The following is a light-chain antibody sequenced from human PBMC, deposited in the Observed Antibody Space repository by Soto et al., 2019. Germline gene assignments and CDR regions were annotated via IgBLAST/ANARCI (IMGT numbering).Light chain of an antibody. CDR2: YAS. CDR1: QSVSNN. J-gene: IGKJ5*01. CDR3: QQYNNWPPIT. Sequence: EIMMTQSPASLSVSPGERATLSYRASQSVSNNLAWYQQKPGQAPRLLIYYASTRATGIPARFSGSGSGTEFTLTISSLQSEDFALYYCQQYNNWPPITFGQGTRLEIK. V-gene: IGKV3-15*01.